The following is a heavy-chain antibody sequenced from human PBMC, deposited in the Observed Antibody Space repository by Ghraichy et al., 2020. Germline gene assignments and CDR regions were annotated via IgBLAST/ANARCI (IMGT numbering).Heavy chain of an antibody. CDR1: GGSISSYY. CDR3: ASGGYCSGGSCRFDN. Sequence: SETLSLSCTVSGGSISSYYWSWIRQPPGKGLEWIGYIQYSGSTNYNPSRKSRLTISADTSKNQFSLKLSSVTAADTAVYYCASGGYCSGGSCRFDNWGQETLVTVSS. V-gene: IGHV4-59*01. CDR2: IQYSGST. J-gene: IGHJ4*02. D-gene: IGHD2-15*01.